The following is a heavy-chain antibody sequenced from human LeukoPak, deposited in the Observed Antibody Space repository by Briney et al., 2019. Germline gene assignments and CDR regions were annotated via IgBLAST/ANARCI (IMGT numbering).Heavy chain of an antibody. D-gene: IGHD3-10*01. V-gene: IGHV3-23*01. CDR3: AKPYMVRGVIQRFDP. CDR2: ISGSGGST. Sequence: GGSLRLSCAASGFTFSSYAMSWVRQAPGKGLEWVSAISGSGGSTYYADSVKGRFTISRDNSKNTLYLQMNSLRAEDTAVCYCAKPYMVRGVIQRFDPWGQGTLVTVSS. J-gene: IGHJ5*02. CDR1: GFTFSSYA.